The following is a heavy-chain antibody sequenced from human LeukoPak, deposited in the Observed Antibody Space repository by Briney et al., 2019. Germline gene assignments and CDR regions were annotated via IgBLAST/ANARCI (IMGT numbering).Heavy chain of an antibody. Sequence: SGTLSLTCTVSGGSISTYYWSWIRQPPGKGLEWICYIYHSGNTNYNPSLKSRVSISVETSMHQFSLKLSSVTAADTAVYYCPSSVSYRKFDFWGQGTLVTVSS. J-gene: IGHJ4*02. CDR2: IYHSGNT. D-gene: IGHD1-26*01. CDR3: PSSVSYRKFDF. V-gene: IGHV4-59*08. CDR1: GGSISTYY.